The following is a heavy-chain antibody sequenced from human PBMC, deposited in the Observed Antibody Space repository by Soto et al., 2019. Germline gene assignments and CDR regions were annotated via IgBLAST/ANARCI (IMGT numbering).Heavy chain of an antibody. J-gene: IGHJ4*02. CDR3: ARQLAYCGGDCYTEPIDY. V-gene: IGHV1-2*06. D-gene: IGHD2-21*02. CDR2: INPNTGDI. CDR1: GYTFTKYY. Sequence: GASVKVSCKASGYTFTKYYVLWVRQAPGQGLEWVGRINPNTGDINYAQKFQDRVTMTRDTSITTAYMELSRLRSDDTAVYYCARQLAYCGGDCYTEPIDYWGQGTQVTVSS.